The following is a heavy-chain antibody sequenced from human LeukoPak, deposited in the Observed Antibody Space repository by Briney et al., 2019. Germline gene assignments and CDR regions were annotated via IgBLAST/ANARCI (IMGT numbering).Heavy chain of an antibody. D-gene: IGHD2-15*01. V-gene: IGHV3-48*03. Sequence: GGSLRLSCAASGFTFSSYEMNWVRQAPGKGLEWVSYISSSGSTIYYADSVKGRFTISRDNAKNSLYLQMNSLRAEDTAVYYCARVYCSGGSGYSGGPYDYWGQGTLVTVSS. CDR3: ARVYCSGGSGYSGGPYDY. J-gene: IGHJ4*02. CDR1: GFTFSSYE. CDR2: ISSSGSTI.